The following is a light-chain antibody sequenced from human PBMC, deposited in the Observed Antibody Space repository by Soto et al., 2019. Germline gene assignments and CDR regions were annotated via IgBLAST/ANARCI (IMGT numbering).Light chain of an antibody. Sequence: EIVLTQSPGTLSLSPGERVTLSCRASQSVSSSYLAWYQQKPGQAPRLLIYGASSRATGTPDRFSGSGSGTDFTLTISRLEPEDFAVYYCQQYGSSPRTFGQGTKVEIK. J-gene: IGKJ1*01. CDR1: QSVSSSY. CDR2: GAS. CDR3: QQYGSSPRT. V-gene: IGKV3-20*01.